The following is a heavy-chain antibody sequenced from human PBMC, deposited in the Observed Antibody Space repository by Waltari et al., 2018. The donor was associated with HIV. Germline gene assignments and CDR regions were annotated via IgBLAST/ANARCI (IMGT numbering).Heavy chain of an antibody. CDR1: GFRFNDHG. J-gene: IGHJ4*02. D-gene: IGHD3-10*01. Sequence: QVQVVESGGGMVQPGRTLRLYCAASGFRFNDHGMHWVSQTPGKGVEWVALMSDDGSKRFYAESVRGRFVVARDNSKKIFYLQMNSLRPDDTAVYFCARDSSRVLWFGESLPTWGQGTLVSVSP. CDR2: MSDDGSKR. V-gene: IGHV3-30*03. CDR3: ARDSSRVLWFGESLPT.